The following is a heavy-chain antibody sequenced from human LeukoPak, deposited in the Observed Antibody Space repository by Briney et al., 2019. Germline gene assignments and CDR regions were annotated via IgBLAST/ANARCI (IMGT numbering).Heavy chain of an antibody. V-gene: IGHV3-23*01. D-gene: IGHD4-23*01. CDR2: ISGSGGST. J-gene: IGHJ5*02. CDR1: GFTFSSYA. CDR3: AKDYWGTHYGGNLWFDP. Sequence: GGSLRLSCAASGFTFSSYAMSWVRQAPGKGLEWVSAISGSGGSTYYADSVKGRFTISRDNSKNTLYLQMNSLRAEDTAVYYCAKDYWGTHYGGNLWFDPWGQGTLVTVSS.